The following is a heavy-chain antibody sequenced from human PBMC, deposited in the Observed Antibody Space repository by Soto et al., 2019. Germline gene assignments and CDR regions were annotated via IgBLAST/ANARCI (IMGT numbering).Heavy chain of an antibody. D-gene: IGHD4-17*01. CDR1: GFAFSTYD. Sequence: QVQLVESGGGVVQPGRSLRLSCAASGFAFSTYDIHWVRQTPGKGLEWVADISDDGSKKYYVDSVKGRFTISRDNSMNTLYLQMNSLRAEDTAVYYCAKVDGDYDYFDYWGQGTLVTVSS. J-gene: IGHJ4*02. CDR3: AKVDGDYDYFDY. CDR2: ISDDGSKK. V-gene: IGHV3-30*18.